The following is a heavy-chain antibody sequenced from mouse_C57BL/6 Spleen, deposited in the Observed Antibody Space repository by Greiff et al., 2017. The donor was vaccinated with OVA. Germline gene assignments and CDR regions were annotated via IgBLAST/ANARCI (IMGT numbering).Heavy chain of an antibody. V-gene: IGHV5-6*01. D-gene: IGHD2-1*01. CDR3: ARHWDGNGVLDWYFDV. J-gene: IGHJ1*03. CDR2: ISSGGSYT. Sequence: VQLKESGGDLVKPGGSLKLSCAASGFTFSSYGMSWVRQTPDKRLEWVATISSGGSYTYYPDSVKGRFTISRDNAKNTLYLQMSSLKSEDTAMYYCARHWDGNGVLDWYFDVWGTGTTVTVSS. CDR1: GFTFSSYG.